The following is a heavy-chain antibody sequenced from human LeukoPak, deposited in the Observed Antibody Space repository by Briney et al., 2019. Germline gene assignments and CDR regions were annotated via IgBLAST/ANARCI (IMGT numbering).Heavy chain of an antibody. CDR2: ISGSGGST. V-gene: IGHV3-23*01. Sequence: GGSLRLSCAASGFTFSSYEMNWVRQAPGKGLEWVSAISGSGGSTYYADSVKGRFTISRDNSKNTLYLQMNSLRAEDTAVYYCAKDPAAIGDSWFDPWGQGTLVTVSS. D-gene: IGHD2-2*02. CDR1: GFTFSSYE. J-gene: IGHJ5*02. CDR3: AKDPAAIGDSWFDP.